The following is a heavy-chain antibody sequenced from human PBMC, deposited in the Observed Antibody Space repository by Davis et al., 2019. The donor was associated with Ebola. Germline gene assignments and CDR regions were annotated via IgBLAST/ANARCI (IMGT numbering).Heavy chain of an antibody. CDR3: ARDSWFGELLWDIVDP. CDR1: GYTFTGYY. Sequence: ASVTVSCKASGYTFTGYYMHWVRQAPGQGLEWMGWINPNSGGTNYAQKLQGRVTMTTDTSTSTAYMELRSLRSDDTAVYYCARDSWFGELLWDIVDPWGQGTLVTVSS. D-gene: IGHD3-10*01. J-gene: IGHJ5*02. V-gene: IGHV1-2*02. CDR2: INPNSGGT.